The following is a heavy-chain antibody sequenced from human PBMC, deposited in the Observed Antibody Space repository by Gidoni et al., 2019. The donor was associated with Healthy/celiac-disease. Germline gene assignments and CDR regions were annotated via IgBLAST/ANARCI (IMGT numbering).Heavy chain of an antibody. CDR2: IFTNDEK. V-gene: IGHV2-26*01. D-gene: IGHD1-1*01. J-gene: IGHJ6*02. CDR3: ARSRSPGPTRPYYYYGMDV. Sequence: QVTLKESGPVLVKPTETLTLTRTAPGLSPSNARMGVSWIRQPPGKALEWLAHIFTNDEKSYSTSLKSRLTLSKDTSKSQVVLTMTNMDPVDTATYYCARSRSPGPTRPYYYYGMDVWGQGTTVTVSS. CDR1: GLSPSNARMG.